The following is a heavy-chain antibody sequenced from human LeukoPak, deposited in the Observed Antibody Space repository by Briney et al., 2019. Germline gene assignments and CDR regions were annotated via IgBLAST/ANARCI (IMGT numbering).Heavy chain of an antibody. Sequence: SVKVSSTASGYTLTGYYMHWVRQATGHGLEWMGWINPNSGGTNYAPKSQGRVTMTRDTSISTAYMELSRLRSDDTAVYYCARDMASGSYLYYFDYWGQGTLVTVSS. CDR1: GYTLTGYY. D-gene: IGHD1-26*01. V-gene: IGHV1-2*02. J-gene: IGHJ4*02. CDR3: ARDMASGSYLYYFDY. CDR2: INPNSGGT.